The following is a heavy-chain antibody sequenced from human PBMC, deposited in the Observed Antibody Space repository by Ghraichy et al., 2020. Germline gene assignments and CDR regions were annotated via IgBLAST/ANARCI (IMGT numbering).Heavy chain of an antibody. CDR2: INHSGST. V-gene: IGHV4-34*01. Sequence: SETLSLTCAVYGGSFSGYYWSWIRQPPGKGLEWIGEINHSGSTNYNPSLKSRVTISVDTSKNQFSLKLSSVTAADTAVYYCARGHYFDYWGQGTLVTVSS. CDR1: GGSFSGYY. J-gene: IGHJ4*02. CDR3: ARGHYFDY.